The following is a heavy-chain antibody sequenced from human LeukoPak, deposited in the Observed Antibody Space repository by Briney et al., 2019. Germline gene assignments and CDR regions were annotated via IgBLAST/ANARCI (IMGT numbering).Heavy chain of an antibody. CDR1: GYTFTGYY. D-gene: IGHD2-2*01. V-gene: IGHV1-2*02. Sequence: GASVKVSCKASGYTFTGYYMHWVRQAPGQGLGWMGWINPNSGGTNYAQKFQGRVTMTRDTSISTAYMELSRLRSDDTAVYYCARQPSSSPRWFDPWGQGTLVTVSS. CDR3: ARQPSSSPRWFDP. CDR2: INPNSGGT. J-gene: IGHJ5*02.